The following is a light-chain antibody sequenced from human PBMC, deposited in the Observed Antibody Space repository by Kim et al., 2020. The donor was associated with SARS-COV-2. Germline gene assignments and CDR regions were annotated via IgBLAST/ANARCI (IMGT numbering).Light chain of an antibody. CDR2: SAN. Sequence: GQSCTTTVPGTVSDFGGNNYVSRSKQHPGKAPKLMIYSANKRPSGVSNRFSGSKSGNTASLTISGLQAEDEADYYCSSYTSSSTWVFGGGTQLTVL. V-gene: IGLV2-14*04. J-gene: IGLJ3*02. CDR3: SSYTSSSTWV. CDR1: VSDFGGNNY.